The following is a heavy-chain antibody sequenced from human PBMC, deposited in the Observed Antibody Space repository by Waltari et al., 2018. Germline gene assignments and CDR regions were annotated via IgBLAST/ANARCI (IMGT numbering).Heavy chain of an antibody. CDR2: ISDSGVIT. Sequence: EEHLLESGGGLAQPGGSLRLSCAASGFNFISYAMSWVRQAPGKGREWVSGISDSGVITKYADYVKGRFTVSRDNSKNTVFLHLNSLRAEDTAIYYCARHLYSIDYLELAKWGQGTLVTVSS. CDR3: ARHLYSIDYLELAK. D-gene: IGHD3-22*01. CDR1: GFNFISYA. J-gene: IGHJ4*02. V-gene: IGHV3-23*01.